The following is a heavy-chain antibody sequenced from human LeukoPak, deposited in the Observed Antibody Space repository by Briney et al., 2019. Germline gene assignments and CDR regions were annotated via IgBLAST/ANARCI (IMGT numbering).Heavy chain of an antibody. CDR3: ASLKEYSYGSDAFDI. D-gene: IGHD5-18*01. Sequence: SETLSLTCAVYGGSFSGYYWSWIRQPPGKGLEWIGEINHSGSTNYNPSLKSRVTISVDTSKNQFSLKLSSVTAADTAVYYCASLKEYSYGSDAFDIWGQGTMDTVSS. CDR1: GGSFSGYY. V-gene: IGHV4-34*01. J-gene: IGHJ3*02. CDR2: INHSGST.